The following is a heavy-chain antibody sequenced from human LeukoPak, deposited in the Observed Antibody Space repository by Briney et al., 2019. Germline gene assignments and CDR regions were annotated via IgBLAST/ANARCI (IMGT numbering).Heavy chain of an antibody. CDR2: INHSGNT. Sequence: SETLSLTCAVYGGSFSGFYWSWVRQPPGKGLEWIGGINHSGNTHYNPSFKSRVTILVDTSRNQFSLKLTSVTAADAAVYYCARGPDSGSHFAWFDPWGQGTLVTVSS. CDR1: GGSFSGFY. J-gene: IGHJ5*02. CDR3: ARGPDSGSHFAWFDP. V-gene: IGHV4-34*01. D-gene: IGHD3-10*01.